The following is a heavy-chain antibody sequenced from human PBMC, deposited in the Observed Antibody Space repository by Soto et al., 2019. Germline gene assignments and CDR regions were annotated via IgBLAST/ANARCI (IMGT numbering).Heavy chain of an antibody. CDR2: IHYSGTT. CDR1: GDSIINYY. D-gene: IGHD2-2*01. V-gene: IGHV4-59*12. CDR3: ARDMVIGYENWFDP. J-gene: IGHJ5*02. Sequence: SETLSLTCTVSGDSIINYYWSWIRQPPGKGLEWIAYIHYSGTTNYNPSLKSRVTISIDTSKNQFSLKLNSVTAADTAVYYCARDMVIGYENWFDPWGQGTLVTVSS.